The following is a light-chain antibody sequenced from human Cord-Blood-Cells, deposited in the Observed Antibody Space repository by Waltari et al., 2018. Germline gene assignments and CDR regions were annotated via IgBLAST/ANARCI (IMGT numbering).Light chain of an antibody. CDR2: DVS. J-gene: IGLJ3*02. Sequence: QSALTQPASVSGSPGQSITIPCTGTRSDVGGSNYVSWYQQHTGQAPKLMLYDVSNRPSGVSTRFSGSESSSAASLTVSGLQAEDEADYYCSSYTSSSTPWVFGGGTKLTV. CDR1: RSDVGGSNY. V-gene: IGLV2-14*03. CDR3: SSYTSSSTPWV.